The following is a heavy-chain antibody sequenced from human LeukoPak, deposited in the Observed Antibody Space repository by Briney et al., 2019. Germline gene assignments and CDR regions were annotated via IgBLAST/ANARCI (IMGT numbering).Heavy chain of an antibody. CDR1: GYSFTSYW. CDR3: ARLGCSSTSCYRMDV. D-gene: IGHD2-2*01. J-gene: IGHJ6*03. V-gene: IGHV5-51*01. CDR2: IYPGDSDT. Sequence: GESLKISCKGSGYSFTSYWIGWVRQMPGKGLEWMGIIYPGDSDTRYSPSLQGQVPISADKSLSTAYLQWSSLKASDTAMYYCARLGCSSTSCYRMDVWGKGTTVTVSS.